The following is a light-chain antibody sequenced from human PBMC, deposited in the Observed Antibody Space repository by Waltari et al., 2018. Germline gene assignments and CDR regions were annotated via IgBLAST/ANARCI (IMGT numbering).Light chain of an antibody. J-gene: IGKJ1*01. CDR2: DAS. CDR1: QSVTSDH. V-gene: IGKV3-20*01. Sequence: EVLLTPSPGTLSLSPGERATLSCRASQSVTSDHLAWYQQIPGQAPRLLIYDASRRATGIPDRFSGSGSGTGFTLTISSLQSEDFAVYYCQQYNNWPSWTFGQGTKVEIK. CDR3: QQYNNWPSWT.